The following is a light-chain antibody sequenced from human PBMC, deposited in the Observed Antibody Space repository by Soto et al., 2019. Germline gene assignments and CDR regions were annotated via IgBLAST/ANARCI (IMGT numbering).Light chain of an antibody. J-gene: IGLJ3*02. CDR1: SSDVGAYKY. CDR3: TSYVGNDIWV. CDR2: EVT. V-gene: IGLV2-8*01. Sequence: QSALTQPPSASGSPGQSVTISCTGTSSDVGAYKYVSWYQQYPGKAPKLMIYEVTKRPSGVPDRFSGSKSVNTASLTVSGLQADDEADYYCTSYVGNDIWVFGGGTKLTVL.